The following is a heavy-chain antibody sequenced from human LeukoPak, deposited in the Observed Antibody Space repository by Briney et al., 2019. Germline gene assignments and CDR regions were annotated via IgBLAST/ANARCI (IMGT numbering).Heavy chain of an antibody. V-gene: IGHV3-74*01. D-gene: IGHD4-17*01. Sequence: GSLRLSCAASGFTFSSYWMHWVRRAPGKGLVWVSRINTDGSSTSYADSVKGRFTISRDDAKNTLYLQMNSLRAEDTAVYYCAREFYGYYMDVWGKGTTVTVSS. J-gene: IGHJ6*03. CDR3: AREFYGYYMDV. CDR2: INTDGSST. CDR1: GFTFSSYW.